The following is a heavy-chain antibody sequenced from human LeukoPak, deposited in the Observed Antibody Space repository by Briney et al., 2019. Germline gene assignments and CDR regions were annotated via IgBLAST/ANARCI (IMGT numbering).Heavy chain of an antibody. Sequence: GASVKVSCKASGYSFTGYYMHWVRQAPGQGLEWMGWINPDSGGTNYAQKFQGRVTMTRDTSITTAYMELSRPTSDDTAVYYCASGYSDYADYYNYYMDVWGKGTTVTVSS. J-gene: IGHJ6*03. CDR2: INPDSGGT. CDR3: ASGYSDYADYYNYYMDV. V-gene: IGHV1-2*02. D-gene: IGHD4-11*01. CDR1: GYSFTGYY.